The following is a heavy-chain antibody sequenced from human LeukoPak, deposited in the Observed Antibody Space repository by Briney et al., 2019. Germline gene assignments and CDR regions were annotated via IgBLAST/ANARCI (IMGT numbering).Heavy chain of an antibody. CDR1: GFIFSGCY. CDR3: TTGYDGPPHDGF. Sequence: GGCLRLSCAASGFIFSGCYMNGVRQAPGKGLEGVGLIKRNADGATPDYAAPVKGRFTISRDDSQNPLSLQMHSLKAEATGVYFCTTGYDGPPHDGFWGQGTLVTVSS. V-gene: IGHV3-15*01. CDR2: IKRNADGATP. D-gene: IGHD5-24*01. J-gene: IGHJ4*02.